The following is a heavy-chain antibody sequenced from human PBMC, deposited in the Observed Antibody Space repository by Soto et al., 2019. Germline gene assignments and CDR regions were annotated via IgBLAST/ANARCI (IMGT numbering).Heavy chain of an antibody. Sequence: GGSLRLSCAAPGFTFSIYALHWVRQAPGKGLEWVAVMSPNGNNQYYADSVKGRFTISRDTSRSTLYLQMTSLRSDDTAIYFCGRDRTNYDSSAYVGFWPFAPWGQGTLVTVSS. V-gene: IGHV3-30-3*01. J-gene: IGHJ5*02. D-gene: IGHD3-22*01. CDR3: GRDRTNYDSSAYVGFWPFAP. CDR2: MSPNGNNQ. CDR1: GFTFSIYA.